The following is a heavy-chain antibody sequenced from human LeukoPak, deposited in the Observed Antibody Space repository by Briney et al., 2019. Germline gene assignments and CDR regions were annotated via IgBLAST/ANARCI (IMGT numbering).Heavy chain of an antibody. V-gene: IGHV4-59*01. D-gene: IGHD2-2*01. Sequence: PSATLSLTCRARGGLINRYHWSWTPPPPRKRPHRIGNISYSGSTNYNPSLKSRVTISVDTSKNQFSLKLSSVTAADTAVYYCARQYCCSTSCFPQEIHDAFDIWGQGTMVTVSS. J-gene: IGHJ3*02. CDR2: ISYSGST. CDR1: GGLINRYH. CDR3: ARQYCCSTSCFPQEIHDAFDI.